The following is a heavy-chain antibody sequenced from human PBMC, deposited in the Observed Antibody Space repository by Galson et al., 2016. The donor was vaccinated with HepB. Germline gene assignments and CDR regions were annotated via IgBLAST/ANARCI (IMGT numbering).Heavy chain of an antibody. J-gene: IGHJ6*02. Sequence: SLRLSCAASGFTFSSYTMNWVRQAPGKGLEWVSSISSSTYIYYADSVRGRFTISRDNAENSLHLQMNSLRAEDTAVYYCARVVSCSGGTCPSVYYYYGMDVWGQGTTVTVSS. D-gene: IGHD2-15*01. CDR3: ARVVSCSGGTCPSVYYYYGMDV. V-gene: IGHV3-21*01. CDR1: GFTFSSYT. CDR2: ISSSTYI.